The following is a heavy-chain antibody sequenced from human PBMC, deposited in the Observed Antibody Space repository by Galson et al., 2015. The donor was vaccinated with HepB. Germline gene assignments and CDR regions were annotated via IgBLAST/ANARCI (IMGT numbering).Heavy chain of an antibody. CDR1: GFTFSSYS. CDR3: AREGVGATGWFDP. Sequence: SLRLSCAASGFTFSSYSMNWVRQAPGKGLEWVSSISSSSSYIYYADSVKGRFTISRDNAKNSLYLQMNSLRAEDTAVYYCAREGVGATGWFDPWGQGTLVTVSS. V-gene: IGHV3-21*01. J-gene: IGHJ5*02. D-gene: IGHD1-26*01. CDR2: ISSSSSYI.